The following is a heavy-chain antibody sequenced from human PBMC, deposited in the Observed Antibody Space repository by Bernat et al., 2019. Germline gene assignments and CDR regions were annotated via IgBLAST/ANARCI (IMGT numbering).Heavy chain of an antibody. V-gene: IGHV3-15*01. Sequence: EVQLVESGGGLVKPGGSLRLSCAASGFTFSNAWMSWVRQAPGKGLEWVGRIKSKTGGGTTDYAAPVKGRFTISRDDSKNTLYLQMNSLKTDDTAVYYCTTNDLQWPIRWVQGTMVTVSS. CDR3: TTNDLQWPIR. D-gene: IGHD6-19*01. CDR1: GFTFSNAW. CDR2: IKSKTGGGTT. J-gene: IGHJ3*01.